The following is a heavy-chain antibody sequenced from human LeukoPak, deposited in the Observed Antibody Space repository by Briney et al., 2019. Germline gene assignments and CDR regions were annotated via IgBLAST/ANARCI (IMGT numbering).Heavy chain of an antibody. CDR2: INPYSGAT. D-gene: IGHD6-6*01. CDR3: AREREAARPGGLYYYYYYMDV. CDR1: GYTFTDFF. Sequence: LRASVKVSCKASGYTFTDFFIHWVRQAPGQGLEWMGWINPYSGATNYAKNFQGRVTMTRDTSISTAYMELSSLRSDDTAVYYCAREREAARPGGLYYYYYYMDVWGKGTTVTVSS. J-gene: IGHJ6*03. V-gene: IGHV1-2*02.